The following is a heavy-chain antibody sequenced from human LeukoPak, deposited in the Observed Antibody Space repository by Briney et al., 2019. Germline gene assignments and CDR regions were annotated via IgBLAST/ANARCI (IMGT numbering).Heavy chain of an antibody. J-gene: IGHJ6*03. CDR3: ARGSIHYNWNDYYYYMDV. CDR2: IIPIFGTA. V-gene: IGHV1-69*05. CDR1: GGTFSSYA. D-gene: IGHD1-1*01. Sequence: SVKVSCKASGGTFSSYAISWVRQAPGQGLEWMGGIIPIFGTANYAQKFQGRVTITTDESTSTAYMELSSLRSEDTAVYYCARGSIHYNWNDYYYYMDVWGKGTTVTVSS.